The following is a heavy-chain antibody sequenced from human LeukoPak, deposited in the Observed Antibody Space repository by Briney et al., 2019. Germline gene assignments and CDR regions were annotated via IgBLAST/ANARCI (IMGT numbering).Heavy chain of an antibody. Sequence: GGSLRLSCAASGFTFSSNYMSWVRQAPGKGLEWVSVIYSGGSTYYADSVKGRFTISRDNSKNTLYLQMNSLRAEDTAVYYCARDYSSRYYYYGMDVWGQGTTVTVSS. CDR2: IYSGGST. CDR3: ARDYSSRYYYYGMDV. J-gene: IGHJ6*02. CDR1: GFTFSSNY. V-gene: IGHV3-53*01. D-gene: IGHD6-13*01.